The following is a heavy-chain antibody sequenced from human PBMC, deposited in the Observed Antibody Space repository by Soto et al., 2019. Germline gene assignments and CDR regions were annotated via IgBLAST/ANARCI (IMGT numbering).Heavy chain of an antibody. CDR2: ISGDGNTR. J-gene: IGHJ6*02. D-gene: IGHD6-13*01. V-gene: IGHV3-30-3*01. Sequence: GGSLRLSCVASGFSFNTYAMNWVREAPGKGLEWIAFISGDGNTRFYADSVKGRFTISRDSPMNTLYLQMDSLRPEDTAVFYYARGIRAAAGPSYYYYGMDVWGQGTTVTVSS. CDR3: ARGIRAAAGPSYYYYGMDV. CDR1: GFSFNTYA.